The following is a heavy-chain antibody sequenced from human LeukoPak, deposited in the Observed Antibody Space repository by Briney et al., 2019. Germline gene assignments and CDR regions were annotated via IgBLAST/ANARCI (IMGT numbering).Heavy chain of an antibody. CDR3: ARGEDGDSSFQN. J-gene: IGHJ1*01. CDR1: GVSFSGYY. Sequence: PSETLSLTCAVYGVSFSGYYWSWIRQPPGKGLEWIGEINHSGSSNYNPSLKSRFNISLDTSKNQFSLKLSSVTGADMAVYYCARGEDGDSSFQNWGQGTLVTVS. D-gene: IGHD4-17*01. CDR2: INHSGSS. V-gene: IGHV4-34*01.